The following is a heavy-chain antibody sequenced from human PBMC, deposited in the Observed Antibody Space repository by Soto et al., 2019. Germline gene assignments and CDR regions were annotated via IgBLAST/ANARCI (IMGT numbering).Heavy chain of an antibody. CDR2: IIPIFGTA. J-gene: IGHJ4*02. V-gene: IGHV1-69*13. CDR3: ARVPDDYGGNFGY. CDR1: GGTFSSYA. Sequence: ASVKVSCKASGGTFSSYAISWARQAPGQGLEWMGGIIPIFGTANYAQKFQGRVTITADESTSTAYMELSSLRSEDTAVYYCARVPDDYGGNFGYWGQGTLVTVSS. D-gene: IGHD4-17*01.